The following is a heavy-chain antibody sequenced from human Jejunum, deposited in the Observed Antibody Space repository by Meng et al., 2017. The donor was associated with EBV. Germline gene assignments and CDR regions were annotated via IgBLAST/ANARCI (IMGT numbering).Heavy chain of an antibody. CDR2: IFYTGNT. CDR3: ARDTNGDYGWVDP. D-gene: IGHD4-17*01. Sequence: QVPLQESGPRLVKPSQTLSLPCAVSGDTLFNGGQYWTWIRQPPGKGLELIGYIFYTGNTYYNPSLKSRVTISLDISKNQFSLNLTSVTAADTAVYYCARDTNGDYGWVDPWGQGTLVTVSS. V-gene: IGHV4-30-4*01. CDR1: GDTLFNGGQY. J-gene: IGHJ5*02.